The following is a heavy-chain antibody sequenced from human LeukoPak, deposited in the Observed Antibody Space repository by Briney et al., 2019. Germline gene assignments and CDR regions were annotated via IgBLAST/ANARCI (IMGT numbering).Heavy chain of an antibody. J-gene: IGHJ4*02. D-gene: IGHD5-18*01. Sequence: GGALRLSCVASGFIFSKGWMNWVRQVPGKGLEWVGRIKRISDGGATEYAAPVKGRFTISRDDSKNTLYLQMTSLKTEDTGFYYCTTFTASSFHYWGQGALVTVSS. CDR3: TTFTASSFHY. CDR2: IKRISDGGAT. V-gene: IGHV3-15*07. CDR1: GFIFSKGW.